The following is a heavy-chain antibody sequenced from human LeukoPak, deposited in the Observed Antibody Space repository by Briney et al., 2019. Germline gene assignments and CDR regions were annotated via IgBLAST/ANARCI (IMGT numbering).Heavy chain of an antibody. D-gene: IGHD3-22*01. J-gene: IGHJ4*02. CDR2: FDPENGET. V-gene: IGHV1-24*01. CDR1: GYTFTSYY. CDR3: TTKYYYDSSDYYVIDY. Sequence: ASVKVSCKASGYTFTSYYMHWVRQAPGQGLEWMGTFDPENGETIYAQKFQGRVTMTEDTSTDTAYMELSSLRSEDTAVYYCTTKYYYDSSDYYVIDYWGQGTLVIVSS.